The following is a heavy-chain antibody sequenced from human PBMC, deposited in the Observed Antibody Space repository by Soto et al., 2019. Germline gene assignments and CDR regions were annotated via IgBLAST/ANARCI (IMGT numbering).Heavy chain of an antibody. CDR3: AKERKQWWYYFAY. J-gene: IGHJ4*02. Sequence: EVQLLESGGGLVQPGGSLRLSCAASGFTFSSYAMSWVRQAPGKGLVWVSAISGSGGSTYYADSVKGRFTISRDNSKNTLYLQMNSLRAADTAVYCCAKERKQWWYYFAYCGQGTLVTVSS. CDR2: ISGSGGST. V-gene: IGHV3-23*01. CDR1: GFTFSSYA. D-gene: IGHD2-15*01.